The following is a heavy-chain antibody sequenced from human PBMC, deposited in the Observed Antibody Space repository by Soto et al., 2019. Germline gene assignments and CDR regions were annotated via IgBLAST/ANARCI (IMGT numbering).Heavy chain of an antibody. D-gene: IGHD5-18*01. Sequence: QVQLQQWGAGLLKPSETLSLTCAVYGGSFSGYYWSWIRQPPGKGLEWIGEINHSGSTNYNPSLKSRVTISVDTSKNQFSLKLSSVTAADTAVYYCARGDIGTGLWLTTGLYYFDYWGQGTLVTVSS. CDR2: INHSGST. CDR1: GGSFSGYY. J-gene: IGHJ4*02. V-gene: IGHV4-34*01. CDR3: ARGDIGTGLWLTTGLYYFDY.